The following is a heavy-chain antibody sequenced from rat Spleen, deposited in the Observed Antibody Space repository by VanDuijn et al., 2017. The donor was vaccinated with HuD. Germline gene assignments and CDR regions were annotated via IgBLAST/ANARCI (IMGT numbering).Heavy chain of an antibody. Sequence: QVQLKESGPGLVQPSQTLSLTCTVSGFSLISNSVHWVRQPPGKGLEWMGGIWGDGSTHYTSALKSRLSISRDTSKSQVFLKMNNLRSEDTATYYCTRGTYFRHWGQGVMVTVSS. D-gene: IGHD4-6*01. CDR1: GFSLISNS. CDR3: TRGTYFRH. J-gene: IGHJ2*01. CDR2: IWGDGST. V-gene: IGHV2-1*01.